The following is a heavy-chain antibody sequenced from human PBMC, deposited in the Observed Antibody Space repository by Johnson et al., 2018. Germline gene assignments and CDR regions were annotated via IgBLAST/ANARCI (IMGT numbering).Heavy chain of an antibody. CDR1: GFTLNYYNYG. V-gene: IGHV3-33*01. D-gene: IGHD2-2*02. CDR2: VSYEGSLT. Sequence: VQLVESGGGVVQPGRSLRLSCAASGFTLNYYNYGFHWVRQAPGKGLEWVGVVSYEGSLTYYADSVKGRFTISSDISKNTLFLKMSSLRADDTGSYFCVRFQAGSYNGLDVWGQGTTVTVSS. J-gene: IGHJ6*02. CDR3: VRFQAGSYNGLDV.